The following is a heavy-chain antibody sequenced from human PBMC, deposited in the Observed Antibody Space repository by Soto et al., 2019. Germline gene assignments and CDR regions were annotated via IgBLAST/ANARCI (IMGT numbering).Heavy chain of an antibody. D-gene: IGHD6-13*01. CDR1: GYTFTGYY. CDR2: INPNSGGT. Sequence: QVQLVQSGAEVKKPGASVKVSCKASGYTFTGYYMHWLRQAPGQGLEWMGWINPNSGGTNYAQKLQGWVIMTRDTSISSAYMELSRLRSDDTDVYYCARAWSSSYIDPWGQGTLVTVSS. V-gene: IGHV1-2*04. CDR3: ARAWSSSYIDP. J-gene: IGHJ5*02.